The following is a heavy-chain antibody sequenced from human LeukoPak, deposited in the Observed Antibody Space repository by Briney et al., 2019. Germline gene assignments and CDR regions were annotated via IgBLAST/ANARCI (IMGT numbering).Heavy chain of an antibody. D-gene: IGHD5-12*01. Sequence: SQTLSLTCTVSGGSISSGSYYWSWIRQPAGKGLEWIGRIYTSGSTNYNPSLKGRVTISVDTSKNQFSLKLSSVTAADTAVYYCARDRGATNYYFDYWGQGTLVTVSS. J-gene: IGHJ4*02. V-gene: IGHV4-61*02. CDR1: GGSISSGSYY. CDR3: ARDRGATNYYFDY. CDR2: IYTSGST.